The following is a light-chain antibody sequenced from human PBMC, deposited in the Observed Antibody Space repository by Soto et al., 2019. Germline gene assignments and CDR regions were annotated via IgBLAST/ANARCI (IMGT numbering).Light chain of an antibody. CDR2: GAS. CDR1: QSVSTNF. CDR3: QQYGRSSWT. Sequence: EIVLTQSPGTLSLSPGEGATISCRASQSVSTNFFAWYQQKPGQAPRLLIYGASTRATGIPDRFSGSGSGTDFTLTISRLEPEDFAVYYCQQYGRSSWTFGHGTKVDIK. V-gene: IGKV3-20*01. J-gene: IGKJ1*01.